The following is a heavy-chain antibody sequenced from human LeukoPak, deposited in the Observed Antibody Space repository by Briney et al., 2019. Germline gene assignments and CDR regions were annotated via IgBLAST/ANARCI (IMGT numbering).Heavy chain of an antibody. D-gene: IGHD3-22*01. CDR3: VRDYRDSSGDHQHFDY. Sequence: GGSLRLSCAASGFSFSGYALSWVRQAPGKGLEWVSSINGYGGSTYYADSVKGRFTISRDNSKNTLYLQMNSLRAEDTAVYYCVRDYRDSSGDHQHFDYWGQGALVTVSS. CDR2: INGYGGST. V-gene: IGHV3-23*01. CDR1: GFSFSGYA. J-gene: IGHJ4*02.